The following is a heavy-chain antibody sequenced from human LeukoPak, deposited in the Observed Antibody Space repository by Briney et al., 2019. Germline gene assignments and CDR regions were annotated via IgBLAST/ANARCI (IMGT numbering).Heavy chain of an antibody. Sequence: PGGSLRLSCAASGFTFSSYAMSWVRQAPGKGLEWVSPISGSGGSTYYADSVKGRFTVSRDNSKNTLYLQMNSLRAEDTAVYYCALAYREDYFDYWGQGTLVTVSS. J-gene: IGHJ4*02. CDR1: GFTFSSYA. CDR3: ALAYREDYFDY. D-gene: IGHD1-26*01. CDR2: ISGSGGST. V-gene: IGHV3-23*01.